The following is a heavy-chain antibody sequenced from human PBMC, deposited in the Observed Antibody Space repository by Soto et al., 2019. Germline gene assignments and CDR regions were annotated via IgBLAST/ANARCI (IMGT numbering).Heavy chain of an antibody. V-gene: IGHV4-61*08. Sequence: PSETLSLTCTVSGASVSSPAYYWNWIRQPPGKPLEWIGYIYYSGSTNYNPSLKSRVTISVDTSNDQFSLKLSSVSAADTAVYYCAKTRDNNINYSSAFDVWGQGTPVTVSS. CDR2: IYYSGST. CDR3: AKTRDNNINYSSAFDV. CDR1: GASVSSPAYY. J-gene: IGHJ6*02. D-gene: IGHD2-15*01.